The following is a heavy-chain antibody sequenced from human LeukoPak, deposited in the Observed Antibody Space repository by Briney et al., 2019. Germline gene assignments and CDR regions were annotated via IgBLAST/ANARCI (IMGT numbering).Heavy chain of an antibody. D-gene: IGHD3-9*01. Sequence: GGSLRLSCAASGFTFSSYAMSWVRQAPGKGLEWVSAISGSGGSTYYADSVKGRFTISRDNSKNTLYLQMNSLRAEDTAVYYCAKDGSGTYYDTLTGHGAFDYWGQGTLVTVSS. CDR1: GFTFSSYA. CDR3: AKDGSGTYYDTLTGHGAFDY. V-gene: IGHV3-23*01. J-gene: IGHJ4*02. CDR2: ISGSGGST.